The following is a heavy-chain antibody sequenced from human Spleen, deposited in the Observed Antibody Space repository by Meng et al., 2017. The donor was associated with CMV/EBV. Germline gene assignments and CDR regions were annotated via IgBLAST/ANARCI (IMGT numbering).Heavy chain of an antibody. J-gene: IGHJ3*02. V-gene: IGHV1-2*02. CDR1: GGTFSSYT. Sequence: ASVKVSCKASGGTFSSYTISWVRRAPGQGLEWMGSIDSNSGVTKYAQKFLGRVTMTRDTTISTVYMEMSSLRSDDTALYYCARRGGGGSSGVFDIWGQGTMVTVSS. CDR3: ARRGGGGSSGVFDI. CDR2: IDSNSGVT. D-gene: IGHD3-16*01.